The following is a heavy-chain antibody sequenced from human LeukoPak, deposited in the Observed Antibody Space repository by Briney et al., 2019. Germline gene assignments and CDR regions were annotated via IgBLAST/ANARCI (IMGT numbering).Heavy chain of an antibody. CDR1: GGSISSYY. CDR2: IYYSGST. CDR3: AGHLTGDYFDY. D-gene: IGHD1-14*01. V-gene: IGHV4-59*08. J-gene: IGHJ4*02. Sequence: SKTLSLTCTVSGGSISSYYWSWIRQPPGKGLEWIGYIYYSGSTNYNPSLKSRVTISVDTSKNQFSLKLSSVTAADTAVYYCAGHLTGDYFDYWGQGTLVTVSS.